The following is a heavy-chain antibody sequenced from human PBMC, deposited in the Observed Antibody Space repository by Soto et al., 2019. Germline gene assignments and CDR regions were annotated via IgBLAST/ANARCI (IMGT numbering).Heavy chain of an antibody. Sequence: SETLSLTCAVSGGSISSGGYSWSWIRQPPGKGLEWIGYMYHSGSTYYNPSLKSRVTISIDRSKNQFSLKLSSVTAADTAVYYRARVPDYWGQGIVVTVYS. CDR1: GGSISSGGYS. V-gene: IGHV4-30-2*01. D-gene: IGHD2-2*01. CDR3: ARVPDY. CDR2: MYHSGST. J-gene: IGHJ4*02.